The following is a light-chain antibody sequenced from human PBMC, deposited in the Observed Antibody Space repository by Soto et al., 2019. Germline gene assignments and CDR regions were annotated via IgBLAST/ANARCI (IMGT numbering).Light chain of an antibody. CDR3: QQYNKWPPYT. Sequence: EIVMTQSPANLSVSPGERATLSCRASQSVSSNLAWYQQKPGQGPRLLIYGASTRATSIPARFSGSGSGTEFTLTINSLQSEYFAVYYCQQYNKWPPYTFGQGTKLEIK. J-gene: IGKJ2*01. V-gene: IGKV3-15*01. CDR1: QSVSSN. CDR2: GAS.